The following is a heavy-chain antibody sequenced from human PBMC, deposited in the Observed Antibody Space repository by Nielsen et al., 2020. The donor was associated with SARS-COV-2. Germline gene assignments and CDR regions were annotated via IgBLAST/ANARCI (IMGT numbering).Heavy chain of an antibody. CDR3: TTDRNYDYVWGSYRYSDY. V-gene: IGHV3-73*01. Sequence: GESLKISCAASGFTFSGSAMHWVRQASGKGLEWLGRIRSYANDYATAYAASVIGRFTISRDDSKNTAYLQMNSLKTEDTAVYYCTTDRNYDYVWGSYRYSDYWGQGTLVTVSS. D-gene: IGHD3-16*02. CDR1: GFTFSGSA. J-gene: IGHJ4*02. CDR2: IRSYANDYAT.